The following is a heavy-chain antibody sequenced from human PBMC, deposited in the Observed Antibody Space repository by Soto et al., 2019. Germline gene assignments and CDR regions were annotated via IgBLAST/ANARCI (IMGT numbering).Heavy chain of an antibody. CDR3: AREGTSSWSGDYGMDV. CDR2: ISYDGSNK. Sequence: GGSLRLSCAASGFTFSTYGMHWVRQAPGKGLEWVAVISYDGSNKYYADSVKGRFTISRDNSKNTLYLQMNSLRAGDTAVYYCAREGTSSWSGDYGMDVWGQGTTVTVSS. J-gene: IGHJ6*02. D-gene: IGHD6-13*01. CDR1: GFTFSTYG. V-gene: IGHV3-30*03.